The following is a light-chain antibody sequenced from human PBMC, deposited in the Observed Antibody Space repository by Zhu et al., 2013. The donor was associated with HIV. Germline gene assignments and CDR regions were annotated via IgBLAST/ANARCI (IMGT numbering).Light chain of an antibody. V-gene: IGLV6-57*01. CDR3: QSYDRTNLI. Sequence: NFMLTQPHSVSESPGKTVTISCTRSSGSIASHYVQWYQQRPGSSPTTVIYEDNQRPSGVPNRFSGSIDSSSNSASLTISGLQTEDEADYYCQSYDRTNLIFGGGTKLTVL. CDR1: SGSIASHY. CDR2: EDN. J-gene: IGLJ2*01.